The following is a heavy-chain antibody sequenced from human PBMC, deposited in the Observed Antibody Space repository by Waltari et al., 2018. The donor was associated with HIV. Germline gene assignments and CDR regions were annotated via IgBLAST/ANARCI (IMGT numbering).Heavy chain of an antibody. J-gene: IGHJ4*02. Sequence: QVQLQESGTGLVKPSETVSLTCTVSGGSISSYYWTWIRQPPGKGLEWIGYIYYIVSTNYNPSLKRRVTISVDTSKNQFSLKLSSVTAADTAVYYCARVSSGGGGGNRYFDYWGQGALVTVSS. CDR3: ARVSSGGGGGNRYFDY. CDR2: IYYIVST. D-gene: IGHD2-15*01. CDR1: GGSISSYY. V-gene: IGHV4-59*01.